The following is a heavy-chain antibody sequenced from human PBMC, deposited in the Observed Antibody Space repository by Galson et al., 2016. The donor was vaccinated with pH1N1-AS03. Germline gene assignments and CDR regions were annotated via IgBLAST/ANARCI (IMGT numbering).Heavy chain of an antibody. Sequence: SETLSLTCTVSGDSTFDYYWNWIRQPPGQGLEWIGSIQTTGNTKYNPSLKSWVTMSIDTSKNQFSLHLMSVTAADTALYYCARDPPLEIGWYFDLWGRGTLVTVSS. CDR1: GDSTFDYY. D-gene: IGHD3-3*01. V-gene: IGHV4-4*09. CDR3: ARDPPLEIGWYFDL. J-gene: IGHJ2*01. CDR2: IQTTGNT.